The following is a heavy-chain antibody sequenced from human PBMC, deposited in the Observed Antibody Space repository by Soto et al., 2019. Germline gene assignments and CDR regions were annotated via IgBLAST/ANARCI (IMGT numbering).Heavy chain of an antibody. CDR2: INAGNGNT. CDR3: ARVETVAGKHEYYFDY. CDR1: GYTFTSYA. J-gene: IGHJ4*02. Sequence: ASVKVSCKASGYTFTSYAMHWVRQAPGQRLEWMGWINAGNGNTKYSQKFQGRVTITRDTSASTAYMELSSLRSEDTAVYYCARVETVAGKHEYYFDYWGQGTLVTVSS. D-gene: IGHD6-19*01. V-gene: IGHV1-3*01.